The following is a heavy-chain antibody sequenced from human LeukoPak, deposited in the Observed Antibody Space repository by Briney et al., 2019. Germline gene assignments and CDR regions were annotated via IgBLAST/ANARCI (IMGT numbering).Heavy chain of an antibody. CDR1: GGSISSYY. J-gene: IGHJ4*02. CDR2: IYYSGST. D-gene: IGHD1-26*01. V-gene: IGHV4-59*01. Sequence: SETLSLTCTVSGGSISSYYWSWIRQPPGKGLEWIGYIYYSGSTNYNPSLKSRVTISADTSKNQFSLKLSSVTAADTAVYYCARGRGSQGYWGQGTLVTVSS. CDR3: ARGRGSQGY.